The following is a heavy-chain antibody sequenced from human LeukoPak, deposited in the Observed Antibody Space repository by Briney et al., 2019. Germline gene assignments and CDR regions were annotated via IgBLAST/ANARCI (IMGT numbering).Heavy chain of an antibody. V-gene: IGHV3-23*01. CDR3: AARRGYYHYMDV. J-gene: IGHJ6*03. CDR1: GFTFSSYA. Sequence: GGSLRLSCAASGFTFSSYAMSWVRQAPGKGLEWVSAIGGSGGRTYYADSVKGRFTISRDNSKNALSLQMNSLTAEDTAVYYCAARRGYYHYMDVWGKGTTVTVSS. D-gene: IGHD3-3*01. CDR2: IGGSGGRT.